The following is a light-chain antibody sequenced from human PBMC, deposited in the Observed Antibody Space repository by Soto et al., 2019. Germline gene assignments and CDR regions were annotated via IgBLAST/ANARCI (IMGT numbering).Light chain of an antibody. V-gene: IGKV1-33*01. CDR2: GAS. CDR3: QHDYNLPPFT. Sequence: DIQMTQSPSSLSASIGDRVTITCQASQDIKKYLSWYQQKPERDPKLLIYGASNFEAGVPSRFSGRGYGTEFTLAIRSLQPDDIAKYYCQHDYNLPPFTVGPGTKV. CDR1: QDIKKY. J-gene: IGKJ3*01.